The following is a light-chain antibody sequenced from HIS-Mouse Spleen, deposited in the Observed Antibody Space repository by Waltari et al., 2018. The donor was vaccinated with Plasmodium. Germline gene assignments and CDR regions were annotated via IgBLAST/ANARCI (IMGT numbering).Light chain of an antibody. CDR3: SSYTSSSTLYVV. V-gene: IGLV2-14*01. CDR1: SSDVGGYNY. J-gene: IGLJ2*01. CDR2: EVS. Sequence: QSALTQPASVSGSPGQSITISCTGTSSDVGGYNYVSWYQQHPGKAPKLMIYEVSNRTSGVSHRFSGARAGNTASLTISGLQAEDEADYYCSSYTSSSTLYVVFGGGTKLTVL.